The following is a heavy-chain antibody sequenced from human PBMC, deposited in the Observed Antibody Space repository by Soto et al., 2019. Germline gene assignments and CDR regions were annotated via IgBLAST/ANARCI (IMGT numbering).Heavy chain of an antibody. J-gene: IGHJ6*02. CDR3: ATTEYCSGGSCYSGYYYYGMDV. D-gene: IGHD2-15*01. V-gene: IGHV1-69*13. CDR1: GGTFSSYA. Sequence: SVKVSCKASGGTFSSYAISWVRQAPGQGLEWMGGIIPIFGTANYAQKFQGRVTITADESTSTAYMELSSLRSEDTAVYYCATTEYCSGGSCYSGYYYYGMDVWGQGTTVTVSS. CDR2: IIPIFGTA.